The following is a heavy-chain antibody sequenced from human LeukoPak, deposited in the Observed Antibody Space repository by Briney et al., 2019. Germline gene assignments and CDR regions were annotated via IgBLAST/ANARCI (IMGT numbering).Heavy chain of an antibody. CDR2: ISYDGSNK. CDR1: GFTFSSYA. J-gene: IGHJ2*01. V-gene: IGHV3-30*04. D-gene: IGHD3-9*01. CDR3: AREYYDILPGYYASWYFDL. Sequence: GGSLRLSCAASGFTFSSYAMHWVRQAPGKGLEWVAVISYDGSNKYYADSVKGRFTISRDNSKNTVYLQMNSLRAEDTAVYYCAREYYDILPGYYASWYFDLWGRGTLVTVSS.